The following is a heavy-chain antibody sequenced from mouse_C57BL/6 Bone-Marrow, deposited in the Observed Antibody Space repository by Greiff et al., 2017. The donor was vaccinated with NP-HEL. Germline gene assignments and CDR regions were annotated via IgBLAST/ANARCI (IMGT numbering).Heavy chain of an antibody. V-gene: IGHV1-61*01. Sequence: VQLQQPGAELVRPGSSVKLSCKASGYTFTSYWMDWVKQRPGQGLEWIGNIYPSDSETHYNQKFKDKATLTVDKSSSTAYMQLSSLTSEDSAVYYCARRGGYYLFAYWGQGTLVTVSA. J-gene: IGHJ3*01. CDR2: IYPSDSET. CDR3: ARRGGYYLFAY. D-gene: IGHD2-3*01. CDR1: GYTFTSYW.